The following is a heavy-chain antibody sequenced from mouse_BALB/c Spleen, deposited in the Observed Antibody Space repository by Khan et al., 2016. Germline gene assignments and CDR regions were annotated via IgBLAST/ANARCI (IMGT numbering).Heavy chain of an antibody. CDR2: IWAGGST. CDR1: EFSLTSYG. CDR3: ARIYYGNLYYYAMDY. J-gene: IGHJ4*01. V-gene: IGHV2-9*02. Sequence: QVQLKQSGPGLVAPSQSLSITCTVSEFSLTSYGVHWVRQPPGKGLEWLGVIWAGGSTNYNSALMSRLSISKDNSKSQVFLKMNSLQTDDTAMYYCARIYYGNLYYYAMDYWGQGTSVTVSS. D-gene: IGHD2-1*01.